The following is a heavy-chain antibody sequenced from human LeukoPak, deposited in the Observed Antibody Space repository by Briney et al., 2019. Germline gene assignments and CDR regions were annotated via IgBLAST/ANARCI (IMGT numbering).Heavy chain of an antibody. CDR1: GYSISRGSY. Sequence: SETLSLTCAVSGYSISRGSYWGWIRQPPGKGLEWIGSVYHSGSVYYNPSLKSRVTISVDTSKNQFSLKLTSVTAADTAVYYCAVGLHSGQFAFDIWGQGTMVTVSS. J-gene: IGHJ3*02. V-gene: IGHV4-38-2*01. D-gene: IGHD5-24*01. CDR3: AVGLHSGQFAFDI. CDR2: VYHSGSV.